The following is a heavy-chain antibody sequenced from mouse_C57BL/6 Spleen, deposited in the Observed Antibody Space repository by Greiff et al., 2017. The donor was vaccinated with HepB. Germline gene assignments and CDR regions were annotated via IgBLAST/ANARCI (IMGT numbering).Heavy chain of an antibody. D-gene: IGHD1-1*01. CDR1: GYTFTDYE. Sequence: QVQLQQSGAELVRPGASVTLSCKASGYTFTDYEMHWVKQTPVHGLEWIGAIDPETGGTAYNQKFKGKAILTADKSSSTAYMELRSLTSEDSAVYYCTRRRVYGSSYVGYGGQGTTLTVSS. CDR2: IDPETGGT. V-gene: IGHV1-15*01. CDR3: TRRRVYGSSYVGY. J-gene: IGHJ2*01.